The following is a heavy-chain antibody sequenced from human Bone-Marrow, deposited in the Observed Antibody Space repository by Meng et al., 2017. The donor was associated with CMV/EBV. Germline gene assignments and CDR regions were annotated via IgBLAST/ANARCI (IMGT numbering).Heavy chain of an antibody. CDR2: ISAYNGNT. J-gene: IGHJ6*02. CDR3: ARDYVGATYYYYYYGMDV. Sequence: ASVKVSCKASGYTFTSYGISWVRQAPGQGLEWMGWISAYNGNTNYAQKLQGRVTMTTDTSTSTAYMELRSLRSDDTAVYYCARDYVGATYYYYYYGMDVWGQGTTVTVYS. V-gene: IGHV1-18*01. D-gene: IGHD1-26*01. CDR1: GYTFTSYG.